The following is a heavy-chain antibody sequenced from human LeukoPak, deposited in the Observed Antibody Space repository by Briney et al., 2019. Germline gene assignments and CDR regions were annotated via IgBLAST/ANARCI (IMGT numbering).Heavy chain of an antibody. CDR3: ARGWELDP. V-gene: IGHV3-7*05. CDR2: IKQDGSEK. Sequence: QTGGSLRLSCAASGFPFSRYWLSWVRQAPGKGLEWVANIKQDGSEKYYVDSVKGRFTISRDNAKNSLYLQMNGLRVEDTAAYYCARGWELDPWGQGTLVTVSS. D-gene: IGHD1-26*01. J-gene: IGHJ5*02. CDR1: GFPFSRYW.